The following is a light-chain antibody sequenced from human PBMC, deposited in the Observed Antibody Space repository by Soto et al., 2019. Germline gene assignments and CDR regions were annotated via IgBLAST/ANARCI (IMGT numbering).Light chain of an antibody. Sequence: QSVLTQPPSVCGAPGQRVTISCTGSSSNIGAGYDVHWYQQLPGTAPKLLIYGNSKRPSGVPDRFSDSKSGTSASLAITGLQAEDETDYYCQSYDNSLSGWVFGGGTKLTVL. CDR3: QSYDNSLSGWV. CDR2: GNS. J-gene: IGLJ3*02. CDR1: SSNIGAGYD. V-gene: IGLV1-40*01.